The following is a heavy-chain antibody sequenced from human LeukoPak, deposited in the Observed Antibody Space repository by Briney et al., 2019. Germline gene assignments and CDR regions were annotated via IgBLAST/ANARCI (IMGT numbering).Heavy chain of an antibody. CDR2: ISYDGSNK. V-gene: IGHV3-30-3*01. J-gene: IGHJ4*02. D-gene: IGHD4-17*01. CDR3: AREREVHDYGDFGYYFDY. CDR1: GFTFSSYA. Sequence: GRSLRLSCAASGFTFSSYAMHWVRQAPGKGLEWVAVISYDGSNKYYADSVKGRFTISRDNSKNTLYLQMNSLRAEDTAVYYCAREREVHDYGDFGYYFDYWGQGTLVTVSS.